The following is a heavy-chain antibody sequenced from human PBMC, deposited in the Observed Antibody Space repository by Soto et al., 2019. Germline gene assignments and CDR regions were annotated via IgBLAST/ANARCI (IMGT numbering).Heavy chain of an antibody. D-gene: IGHD2-15*01. CDR1: GASMIGNY. J-gene: IGHJ1*01. CDR3: AIPNMWYGKIQD. Sequence: QVQLQESGPGLVKPSETLSLTCTVSGASMIGNYWTWVRQPPGKGLEWIGNMFYSGTTNYNPSLKSRVTMSLDTSMNQFSLRLSSVTAADTAVYYCAIPNMWYGKIQDWRQGTLVTVSS. V-gene: IGHV4-59*01. CDR2: MFYSGTT.